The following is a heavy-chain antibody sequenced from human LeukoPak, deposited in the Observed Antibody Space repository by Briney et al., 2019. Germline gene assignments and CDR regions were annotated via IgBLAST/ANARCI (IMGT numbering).Heavy chain of an antibody. CDR3: ARGYSGSYHYGMDV. CDR1: GGTFSSYA. Sequence: GSSVKVSCKASGGTFSSYATSWVRQAPGQGLEWMGRIIPILGIANYAQKFQGRVTITADKSTSTAYMELSSLRSEDTAVYYCARGYSGSYHYGMDVWGQGTTVTVSS. V-gene: IGHV1-69*04. CDR2: IIPILGIA. D-gene: IGHD5-12*01. J-gene: IGHJ6*02.